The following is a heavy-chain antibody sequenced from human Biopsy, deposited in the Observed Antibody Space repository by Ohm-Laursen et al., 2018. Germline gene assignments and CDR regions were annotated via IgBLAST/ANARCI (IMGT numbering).Heavy chain of an antibody. J-gene: IGHJ5*02. CDR1: GFTVSDNH. D-gene: IGHD3-3*01. Sequence: GSLRLSCSASGFTVSDNHISWIRQAPGKGLQWVSLIYSDGNTYYADSVKGRFTISRDIPRNTLYLQMNSLRAEDTAVYYCARGPGKLWSGYYTWGQGSLVSVSS. CDR2: IYSDGNT. CDR3: ARGPGKLWSGYYT. V-gene: IGHV3-53*01.